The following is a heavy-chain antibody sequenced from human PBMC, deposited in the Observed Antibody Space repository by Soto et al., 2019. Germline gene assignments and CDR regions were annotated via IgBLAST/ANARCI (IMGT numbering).Heavy chain of an antibody. CDR1: GFTFSSYS. J-gene: IGHJ3*02. CDR3: ARIRPDAFDI. V-gene: IGHV3-21*01. Sequence: GGSLRLSCAASGFTFSSYSMNWVRQAPGKGLEWVSSISSSSSYIYYADPVKGRFTISRDNTNNSLYLQMISLRAEDTAVYYCARIRPDAFDIWGQGTMVTVSS. CDR2: ISSSSSYI.